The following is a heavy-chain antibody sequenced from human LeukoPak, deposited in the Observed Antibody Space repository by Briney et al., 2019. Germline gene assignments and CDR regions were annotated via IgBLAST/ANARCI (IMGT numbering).Heavy chain of an antibody. CDR2: ISAYNGNT. V-gene: IGHV1-18*01. CDR3: ARVEYSSSWYGPNNWFDP. Sequence: ASVKVSCKASGYTFTSYGISWVRQAPGQGLEWMGWISAYNGNTNYAQKLQDRVTMTTDTSPSTAYMELRSLRSDDTAVYYCARVEYSSSWYGPNNWFDPWGQGTLVTVSS. D-gene: IGHD6-13*01. CDR1: GYTFTSYG. J-gene: IGHJ5*02.